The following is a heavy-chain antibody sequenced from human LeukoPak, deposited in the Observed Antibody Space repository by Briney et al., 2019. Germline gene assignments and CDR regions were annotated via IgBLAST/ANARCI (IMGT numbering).Heavy chain of an antibody. D-gene: IGHD4-23*01. J-gene: IGHJ4*02. CDR1: GGSISSYY. V-gene: IGHV4-59*01. CDR3: ARWGYGGNGINY. Sequence: SETLSLTCTVSGGSISSYYWSWIRQPPGKGLEWIGYIYYSGSTNYNPSLKSRVTISVDTSKNQFSLKLSSVTAADTAVYYCARWGYGGNGINYWGQGTLVTVSS. CDR2: IYYSGST.